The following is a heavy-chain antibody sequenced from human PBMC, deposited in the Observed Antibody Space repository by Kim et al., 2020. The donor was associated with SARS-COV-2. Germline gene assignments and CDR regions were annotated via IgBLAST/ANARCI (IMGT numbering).Heavy chain of an antibody. CDR3: ARDSHYCSSTSCYYYYYYGMDG. CDR1: GFTFSSYA. Sequence: GGSLRLSCAASGFTFSSYAMHWVRQAPGKGLEWVAVISYDGSNKYYADSVKGRFTISRDNSKNTLYLQMNSLRAEDTAVYYCARDSHYCSSTSCYYYYYYGMDGWGQGTPVTVSS. J-gene: IGHJ6*02. CDR2: ISYDGSNK. D-gene: IGHD2-2*01. V-gene: IGHV3-30-3*01.